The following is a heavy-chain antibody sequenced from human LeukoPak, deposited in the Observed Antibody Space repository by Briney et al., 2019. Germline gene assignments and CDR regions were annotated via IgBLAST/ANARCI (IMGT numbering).Heavy chain of an antibody. Sequence: GGSLRLSCAASGFTFDDYAMLWVRQAPGKGLEWVSGISWNSGSIGYADSVKGRFTISRDNAKNSLYLQMNSLRAEDTALYYCARSPSYYYMDVWGKGTTVTVSS. V-gene: IGHV3-9*01. CDR3: ARSPSYYYMDV. CDR1: GFTFDDYA. CDR2: ISWNSGSI. J-gene: IGHJ6*03.